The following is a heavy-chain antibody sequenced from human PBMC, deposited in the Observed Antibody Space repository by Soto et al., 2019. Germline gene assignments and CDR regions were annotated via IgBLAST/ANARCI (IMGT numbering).Heavy chain of an antibody. Sequence: SETLSLTCSVSGGSISTVDYFWAWIRQPPGQALEYIGYIYKSATTYYNPSFESRVAISLDTSKSQFSLNVTSVTAADTAVYFCARGRYCLTGRCFPNWFDSWGQGTLVTVSS. V-gene: IGHV4-30-4*01. CDR1: GGSISTVDYF. D-gene: IGHD2-15*01. CDR2: IYKSATT. CDR3: ARGRYCLTGRCFPNWFDS. J-gene: IGHJ5*01.